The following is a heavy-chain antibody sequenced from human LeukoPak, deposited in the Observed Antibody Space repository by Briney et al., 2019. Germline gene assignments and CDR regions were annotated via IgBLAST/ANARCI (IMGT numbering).Heavy chain of an antibody. CDR3: AKQEIGTTWSAGY. CDR2: IRFDGGRT. J-gene: IGHJ4*02. V-gene: IGHV3-30*18. Sequence: PGGSLRLSCAASGFTFSSYGMHWVRQAPGKGLEWVAVIRFDGGRTYYTDSVKGRFTISRDNSKNTLYLQMNSLRAEDTAIYYCAKQEIGTTWSAGYWGQGTLVTVSS. CDR1: GFTFSSYG. D-gene: IGHD1-14*01.